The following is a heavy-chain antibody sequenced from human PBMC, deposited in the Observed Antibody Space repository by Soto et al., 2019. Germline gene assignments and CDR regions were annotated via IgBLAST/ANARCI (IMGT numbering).Heavy chain of an antibody. D-gene: IGHD2-2*02. Sequence: PGESLKISCKGVGYKFGSAWIGWVRQMPGKGLEWMGIIYPGDSDTRYSPSFQGQVTFSADKSIGTAYLQWSSLKASDTAMYYCATGGYCSSTSCYNFFDYWGQGTPVTVSS. CDR2: IYPGDSDT. CDR1: GYKFGSAW. V-gene: IGHV5-51*01. CDR3: ATGGYCSSTSCYNFFDY. J-gene: IGHJ4*02.